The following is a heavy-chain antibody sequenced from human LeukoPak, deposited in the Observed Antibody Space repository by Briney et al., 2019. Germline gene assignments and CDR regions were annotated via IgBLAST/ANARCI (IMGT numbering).Heavy chain of an antibody. D-gene: IGHD6-19*01. Sequence: ASVKVSCKTSGYTFTGYYMHWVRQAPGQGLEWMGWIIPNSGGTNYAQKFQGRVTMTSDTSLNTAYMELNGLRSDDTAVYYCARGRTGSGWYFDYWGQGTLVTVSS. J-gene: IGHJ4*02. CDR2: IIPNSGGT. CDR3: ARGRTGSGWYFDY. CDR1: GYTFTGYY. V-gene: IGHV1-2*02.